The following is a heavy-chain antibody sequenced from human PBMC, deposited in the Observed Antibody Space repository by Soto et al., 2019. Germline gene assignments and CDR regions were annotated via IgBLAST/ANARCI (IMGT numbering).Heavy chain of an antibody. CDR1: GFTFDAYA. CDR3: AKATEGHYIDACDI. Sequence: EVQLVESGGGLVQPGRSLRLSCAASGFTFDAYAMHWVRQAPGKGLEWVSGISWNSGSIGYADSVKGRFTISRDNAKNSLYLQMNSLRAEDTALYYCAKATEGHYIDACDIWGQGTMVTVSA. J-gene: IGHJ3*02. V-gene: IGHV3-9*01. CDR2: ISWNSGSI. D-gene: IGHD4-4*01.